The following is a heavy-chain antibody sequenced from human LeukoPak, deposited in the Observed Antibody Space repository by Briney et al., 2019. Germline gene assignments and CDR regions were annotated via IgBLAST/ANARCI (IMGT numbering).Heavy chain of an antibody. CDR2: LRSKADYYAT. D-gene: IGHD3-16*01. J-gene: IGHJ4*02. Sequence: RGGSLTLSCAVSGLTVRVSTLHDVRGASGEGGEGVGRLRSKADYYATAHPAAVQGRFHVSRDDSTNTAYLQMNSLKPEDTAIYYCANFDGGSSPNWGQGSRVTVSS. CDR3: ANFDGGSSPN. CDR1: GLTVRVST. V-gene: IGHV3-73*01.